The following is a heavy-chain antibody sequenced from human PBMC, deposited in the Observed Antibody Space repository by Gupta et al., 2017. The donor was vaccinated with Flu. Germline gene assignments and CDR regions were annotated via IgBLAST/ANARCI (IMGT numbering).Heavy chain of an antibody. J-gene: IGHJ5*02. V-gene: IGHV4-34*01. CDR3: ARRVGIAARSALGFDP. D-gene: IGHD6-6*01. Sequence: PPGKGLEWIGEINHSGSTNYNPSLKSRVTISVDTSKNQFSLKLSSVTAADTAVYYCARRVGIAARSALGFDPWGQGTLVTVSS. CDR2: INHSGST.